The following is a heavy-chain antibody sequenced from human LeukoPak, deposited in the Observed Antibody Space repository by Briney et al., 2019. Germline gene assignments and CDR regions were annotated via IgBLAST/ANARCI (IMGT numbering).Heavy chain of an antibody. V-gene: IGHV3-9*01. CDR3: AKDHTAMGWGSLDI. D-gene: IGHD5-18*01. CDR1: GFTFDDYA. Sequence: GGSLRLSCAASGFTFDDYAMHWVRQAPGKGLEWVSGISWNSGSIGYADSVKGRFTISRDNAKNSLYLQMNSLGAEDTALYYCAKDHTAMGWGSLDIWGQGTMVTVSS. CDR2: ISWNSGSI. J-gene: IGHJ3*02.